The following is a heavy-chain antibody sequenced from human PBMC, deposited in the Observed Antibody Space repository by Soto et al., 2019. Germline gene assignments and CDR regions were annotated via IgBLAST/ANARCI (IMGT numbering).Heavy chain of an antibody. Sequence: GGSLRLSCAASGFTFSSYGMHWVRQAPGKGLEWVAVISYDGSNKYYADSVKGRFTISRDNSKNTLYLQMNSLRTEDTAVYYCAKDAEMATIYGILNYWGQGTLVTVSS. CDR2: ISYDGSNK. D-gene: IGHD3-9*01. J-gene: IGHJ4*02. V-gene: IGHV3-30*18. CDR1: GFTFSSYG. CDR3: AKDAEMATIYGILNY.